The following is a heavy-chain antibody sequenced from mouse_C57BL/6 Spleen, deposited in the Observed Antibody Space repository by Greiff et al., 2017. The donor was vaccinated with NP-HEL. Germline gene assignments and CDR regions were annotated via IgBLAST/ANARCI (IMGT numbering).Heavy chain of an antibody. D-gene: IGHD1-1*01. CDR2: INYDGSST. J-gene: IGHJ4*01. CDR3: AREGSSYYYAMDY. V-gene: IGHV5-16*01. Sequence: EVHLVESEGGLVQPGSSMKLSCTASGFTFSDYYMAWVRQVPEKGLEWVANINYDGSSTYYLDPLKSRFIISRDNAKNILYLQMSSLKSEDTATYYCAREGSSYYYAMDYWGQGTSVTVSS. CDR1: GFTFSDYY.